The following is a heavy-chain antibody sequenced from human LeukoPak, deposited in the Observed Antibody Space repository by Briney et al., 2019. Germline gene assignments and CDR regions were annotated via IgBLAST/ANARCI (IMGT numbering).Heavy chain of an antibody. CDR3: ARDER. V-gene: IGHV3-7*01. Sequence: GGSLRLSCTASGFTFGDYAMSWVRQAPGKGLEWVANIKTDGSEKYYVDSVRGRFTISRDNAKDSLYLQMNTLRAEDTAIYYCARDERWGQGTLVTVSS. CDR2: IKTDGSEK. J-gene: IGHJ4*02. CDR1: GFTFGDYA.